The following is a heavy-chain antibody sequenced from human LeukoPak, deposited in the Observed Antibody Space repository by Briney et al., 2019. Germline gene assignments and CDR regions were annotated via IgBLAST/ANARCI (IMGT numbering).Heavy chain of an antibody. Sequence: KPSETLSLTCAVYGGSFSGYYWSWIRQPPGKGLEWIGEINHSGSTNYNPSLKSRVTISVDTSKNQFSLKLSSVTAADTAVCYCARESRNYYYYYGMDVWGQGTTVTVSS. CDR3: ARESRNYYYYYGMDV. D-gene: IGHD1-7*01. V-gene: IGHV4-34*01. J-gene: IGHJ6*02. CDR1: GGSFSGYY. CDR2: INHSGST.